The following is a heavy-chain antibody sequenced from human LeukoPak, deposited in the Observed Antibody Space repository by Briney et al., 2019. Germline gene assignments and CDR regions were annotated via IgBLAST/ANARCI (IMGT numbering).Heavy chain of an antibody. CDR2: IYTSGST. V-gene: IGHV4-4*07. D-gene: IGHD6-19*01. J-gene: IGHJ5*02. CDR3: ARAHSSGWPHMFDP. CDR1: GGSISGYY. Sequence: SETLSLTCTVSGGSISGYYWSWIRQPAGKGLEWIGRIYTSGSTNYNPSLKSRVTMSVDTSKNQFSLKVSSVTAADTAVYYCARAHSSGWPHMFDPWGQGTLVTVPS.